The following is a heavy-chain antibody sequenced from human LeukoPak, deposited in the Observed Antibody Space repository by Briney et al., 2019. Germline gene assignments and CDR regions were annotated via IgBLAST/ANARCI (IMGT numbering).Heavy chain of an antibody. CDR2: ISAYNGNT. J-gene: IGHJ4*02. D-gene: IGHD3-3*01. Sequence: ASVKVSCKASGYTFTSYGISWERQAPGQGLEWMGWISAYNGNTNYAQKLQGRVTMTTDTSTSTAYMELRSLRSDDTAVYYCARGGERITIFGVVITHNDYWGQGTLVTVSS. CDR3: ARGGERITIFGVVITHNDY. V-gene: IGHV1-18*01. CDR1: GYTFTSYG.